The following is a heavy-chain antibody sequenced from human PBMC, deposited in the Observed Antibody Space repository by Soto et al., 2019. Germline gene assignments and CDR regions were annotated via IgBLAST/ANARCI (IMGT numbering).Heavy chain of an antibody. CDR3: ARHGAYSTSVYYYYGMDV. Sequence: QVHLQESGPGLVKPSETLSLTCTVSGGFINNSAYYWGWIRQPPGKGRDWIASGYYGGRTYYNPSLKSRVTFSLDTSKSRFSLELSSVTAADTAVYYCARHGAYSTSVYYYYGMDVWGQGTTVTVSS. V-gene: IGHV4-39*01. D-gene: IGHD6-13*01. CDR1: GGFINNSAYY. CDR2: GYYGGRT. J-gene: IGHJ6*02.